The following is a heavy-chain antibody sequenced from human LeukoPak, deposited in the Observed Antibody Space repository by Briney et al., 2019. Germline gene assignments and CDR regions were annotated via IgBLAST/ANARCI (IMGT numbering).Heavy chain of an antibody. D-gene: IGHD3-22*01. CDR3: AKGWVVITSPIDY. V-gene: IGHV3-23*01. J-gene: IGHJ4*02. CDR2: ISNSGDTT. CDR1: GFTFSTYA. Sequence: PGGSLRLSCAASGFTFSTYAMSWVRRAPGKGLEWVSVISNSGDTTYYADSVKGRFTISRDNSKNTLYLQMNSLRADDTAVYYCAKGWVVITSPIDYWGREPWSPSPQ.